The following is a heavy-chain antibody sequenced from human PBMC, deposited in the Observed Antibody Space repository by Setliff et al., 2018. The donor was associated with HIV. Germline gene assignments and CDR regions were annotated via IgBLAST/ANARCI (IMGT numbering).Heavy chain of an antibody. V-gene: IGHV1-2*02. CDR2: INPNSGGT. D-gene: IGHD1-7*01. CDR3: ARYSNWNFEEHFDY. CDR1: GYTFTGYY. J-gene: IGHJ4*02. Sequence: ASVKVSCKTSGYTFTGYYMHWVRQAPGQGLEWMGWINPNSGGTTYAQKFQGRVTMTRDTSISTAYMELSRLRSDDTAVYYCARYSNWNFEEHFDYWGQGTLVTAPQ.